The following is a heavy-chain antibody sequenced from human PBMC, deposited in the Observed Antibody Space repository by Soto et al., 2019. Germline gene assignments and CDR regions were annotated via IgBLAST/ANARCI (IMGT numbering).Heavy chain of an antibody. D-gene: IGHD2-2*01. Sequence: SETLSLTCTVSGGSISSYYWSWIRQPPGKGLEWIGYIYYSGSTNYNPSLKSRVTISVDTSKNQFSLKLSSVTAADTAVYYCARLVVDCSSTSCFLRSPTESWIDSWGQGTQVNVSS. J-gene: IGHJ5*01. CDR2: IYYSGST. V-gene: IGHV4-59*01. CDR1: GGSISSYY. CDR3: ARLVVDCSSTSCFLRSPTESWIDS.